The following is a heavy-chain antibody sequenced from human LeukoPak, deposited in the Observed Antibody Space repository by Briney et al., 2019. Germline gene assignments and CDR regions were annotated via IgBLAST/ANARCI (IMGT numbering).Heavy chain of an antibody. J-gene: IGHJ4*01. CDR1: GASINNNF. Sequence: SETLSLTCTVSGASINNNFWTWVRQPPGKGLEWIGYIYSSGSANYNPSLKSRVIISGDTSKNQISLNMTSVTAADTAVYFCARHRDYYDTWGHGTLVTVSS. CDR2: IYSSGSA. CDR3: ARHRDYYDT. V-gene: IGHV4-59*08. D-gene: IGHD3-22*01.